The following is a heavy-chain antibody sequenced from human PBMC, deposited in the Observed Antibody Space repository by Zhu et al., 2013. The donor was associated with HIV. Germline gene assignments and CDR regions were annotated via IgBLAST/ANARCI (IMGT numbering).Heavy chain of an antibody. J-gene: IGHJ4*02. CDR1: GGTFSSYT. D-gene: IGHD5-12*01. V-gene: IGHV1-69*09. Sequence: QVQLVQSGAEVKKPGSSVKVSCKASGGTFSSYTISWVRQAPGQGLEWMGRIIPILGIANYAQKFQGRVTITADKSTSTAYMELSSLRSEDTAVYYCARERPRPGEWLRFFDYWGQGTLVTVSS. CDR2: IIPILGIA. CDR3: ARERPRPGEWLRFFDY.